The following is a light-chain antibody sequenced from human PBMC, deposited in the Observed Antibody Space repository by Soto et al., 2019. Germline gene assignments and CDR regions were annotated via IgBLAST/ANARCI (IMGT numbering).Light chain of an antibody. J-gene: IGKJ5*01. Sequence: DIVMTQSPLSLPVTPGEPASISCRSSQSLLHSSGHNFLDWYMQKPGQSPQLLIYLSSNRAPGVPDRFSGSASGTDFTLKISRVEAEDIGVYYCMQALQTPITFGQGTRLEIK. CDR3: MQALQTPIT. CDR1: QSLLHSSGHNF. V-gene: IGKV2-28*01. CDR2: LSS.